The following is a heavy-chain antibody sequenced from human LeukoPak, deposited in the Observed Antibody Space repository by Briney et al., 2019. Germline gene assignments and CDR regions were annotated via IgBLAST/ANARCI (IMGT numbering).Heavy chain of an antibody. J-gene: IGHJ4*02. V-gene: IGHV4-39*01. CDR2: IYYSGST. CDR1: GGSISSSSYY. CDR3: ALLCETEGVRGFLFDY. Sequence: KASETLSLTCTVSGGSISSSSYYWGWIRQPPGKGLEWIGSIYYSGSTYYNPSLRSRVTISVDTSKNQFSLKLSSVTAADTAVYYCALLCETEGVRGFLFDYWGQGTLVTVSS. D-gene: IGHD3-10*01.